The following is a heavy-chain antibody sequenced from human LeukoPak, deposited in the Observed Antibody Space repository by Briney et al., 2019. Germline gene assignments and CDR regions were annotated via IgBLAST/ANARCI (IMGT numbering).Heavy chain of an antibody. J-gene: IGHJ4*02. Sequence: PGGSLRLSCAASVFTFSSYAMSWVRQAPGKGLEWVSLISGSGGSTYYADSVKGRFTISRDNSKNTLYLQMNSLRAEDTAVYYCAKVVYSSSFFDYWGQGTLVTVSS. CDR1: VFTFSSYA. CDR2: ISGSGGST. CDR3: AKVVYSSSFFDY. V-gene: IGHV3-23*01. D-gene: IGHD6-6*01.